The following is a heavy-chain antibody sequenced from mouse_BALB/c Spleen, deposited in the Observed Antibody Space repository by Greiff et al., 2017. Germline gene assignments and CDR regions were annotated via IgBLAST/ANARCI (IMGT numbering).Heavy chain of an antibody. Sequence: VQLQQSGAELVRPGPSVKVSCKASGYAFTNYLIEWVKQRPGQGLEWIGVINPGSGGTNYNEKFKGKATLTADKSSSTAYMQLSSLTSDDSAVYFCAREGSSYGCAYWGQGTLVTVSA. CDR2: INPGSGGT. CDR3: AREGSSYGCAY. CDR1: GYAFTNYL. J-gene: IGHJ3*01. D-gene: IGHD1-1*01. V-gene: IGHV1-54*01.